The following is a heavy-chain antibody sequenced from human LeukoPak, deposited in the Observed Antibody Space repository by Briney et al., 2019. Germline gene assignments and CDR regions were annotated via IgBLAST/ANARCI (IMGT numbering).Heavy chain of an antibody. CDR1: GGSFSGYY. CDR2: INHSGST. Sequence: SETLSLTCAVYGGSFSGYYWSWIRQPPGEGLEWIGEINHSGSTNYNPSLKSRVTISVDTSKNQFSLKLSSVTAADTAVYYCARTPWELLSWFDPWGQGTLVTVSS. D-gene: IGHD1-26*01. J-gene: IGHJ5*02. V-gene: IGHV4-34*01. CDR3: ARTPWELLSWFDP.